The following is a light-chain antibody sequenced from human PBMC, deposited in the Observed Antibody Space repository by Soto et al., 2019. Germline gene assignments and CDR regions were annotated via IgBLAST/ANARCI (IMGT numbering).Light chain of an antibody. CDR3: GSYTTSITVI. CDR2: AVS. CDR1: SSDFGDHNS. Sequence: QSALTQPASVSGSPGQSITISCTGTSSDFGDHNSVSWYQQQPGKAPKLMIYAVSNRPSGVSNRFSGSKSGNTASLTISGLQAEDEADYYCGSYTTSITVIFGGGTKVTVL. V-gene: IGLV2-14*03. J-gene: IGLJ2*01.